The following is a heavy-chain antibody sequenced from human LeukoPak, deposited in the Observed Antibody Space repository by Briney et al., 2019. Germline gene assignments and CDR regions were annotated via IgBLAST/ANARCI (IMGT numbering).Heavy chain of an antibody. CDR3: VRRRLVRGVPSNWFDP. D-gene: IGHD3-10*01. Sequence: GESLKISCKGSGYSFTSYWISWVRQMPGKGLEWMGRIDPSDSYTNYSPSFQGHVTISADKSISTAYLQWSSLKASDTAMYYCVRRRLVRGVPSNWFDPWGQGTLVTVSS. V-gene: IGHV5-10-1*01. CDR2: IDPSDSYT. J-gene: IGHJ5*02. CDR1: GYSFTSYW.